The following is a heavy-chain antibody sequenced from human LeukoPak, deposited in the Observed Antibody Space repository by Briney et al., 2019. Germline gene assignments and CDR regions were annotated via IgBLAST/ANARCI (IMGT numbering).Heavy chain of an antibody. CDR2: IYTSGST. V-gene: IGHV4-61*02. CDR3: ARGASGRTYYFDY. J-gene: IGHJ4*02. CDR1: GGSISSGSYY. D-gene: IGHD1-26*01. Sequence: SQTLSLTCTVSGGSISSGSYYWSWIRQPAGKGLEWIGRIYTSGSTNYNPSLKSRVTISVDTSKNQFSLKLSSVTAADTAVYYCARGASGRTYYFDYWGQGTLVTVSS.